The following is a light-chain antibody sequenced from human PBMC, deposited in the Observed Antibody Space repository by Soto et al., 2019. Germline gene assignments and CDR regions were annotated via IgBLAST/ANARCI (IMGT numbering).Light chain of an antibody. Sequence: QSVLTQPRSVSGSPGQSVTISCTGTSSDFGGYNYVSWYKHHPGKSPKLMIYDVSERPSGVPDRFSGSKSGNTASPTISGLQAEDDADYYCCSYACTFYVFGPGTKVIVL. CDR3: CSYACTFYV. CDR1: SSDFGGYNY. V-gene: IGLV2-11*01. J-gene: IGLJ1*01. CDR2: DVS.